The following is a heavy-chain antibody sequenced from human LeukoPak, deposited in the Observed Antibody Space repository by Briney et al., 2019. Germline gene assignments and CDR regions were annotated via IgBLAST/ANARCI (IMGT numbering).Heavy chain of an antibody. CDR2: IKSDGKT. CDR3: ARAPSETGGYYPEYFRH. V-gene: IGHV3-74*01. D-gene: IGHD3-22*01. J-gene: IGHJ1*01. Sequence: PGGSLRLSRAASGFSFSSYWMHWVRQAPGKGLVWVSRIKSDGKTNYADSVKGRFTISRDNAKNTVSLQMNSLRAEDTGVYYCARAPSETGGYYPEYFRHWGQGTLVTVSS. CDR1: GFSFSSYW.